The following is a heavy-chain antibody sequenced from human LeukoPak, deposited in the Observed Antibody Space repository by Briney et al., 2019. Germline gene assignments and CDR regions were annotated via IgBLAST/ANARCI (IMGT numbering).Heavy chain of an antibody. D-gene: IGHD2-15*01. CDR3: ARVRLGYVLDYYYMDV. CDR1: GGTFSSFA. Sequence: ASVKASCKASGGTFSSFAISWVRQAPGQGLEWMGRIIPIFGTANYAQKFQGRVTITTDESASTAYMELSSLRSEDTAVYYCARVRLGYVLDYYYMDVWGKGTTVTVSS. CDR2: IIPIFGTA. J-gene: IGHJ6*03. V-gene: IGHV1-69*05.